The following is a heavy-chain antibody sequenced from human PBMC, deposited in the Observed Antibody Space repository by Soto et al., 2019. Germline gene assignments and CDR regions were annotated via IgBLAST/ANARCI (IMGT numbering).Heavy chain of an antibody. CDR2: IIPIFGTA. J-gene: IGHJ6*02. CDR3: ARGSPVGHDYGDSDYYYGMDV. V-gene: IGHV1-69*13. Sequence: GASVKVSCKASGGTFSSYAISWVRRAPGQGLEWMGGIIPIFGTANYAQKFQGRVTITADESTSTAYMELSSLRSEDTAVYYCARGSPVGHDYGDSDYYYGMDVWGQGTTVTVSS. D-gene: IGHD4-17*01. CDR1: GGTFSSYA.